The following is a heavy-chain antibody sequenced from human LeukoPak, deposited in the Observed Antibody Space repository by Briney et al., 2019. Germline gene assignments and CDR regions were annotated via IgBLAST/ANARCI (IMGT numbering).Heavy chain of an antibody. J-gene: IGHJ5*02. D-gene: IGHD4-11*01. CDR2: ISSSSSYI. Sequence: PGGSLRLSCAASGFTFSSYDMNWVRQAPGKGLEWVSSISSSSSYIYYADSVKGRFTISRDNAKNSLYLQMNSLRAEDTAVYYCARAGGYGNNLGFDPWGQGTLVTVSS. V-gene: IGHV3-21*01. CDR3: ARAGGYGNNLGFDP. CDR1: GFTFSSYD.